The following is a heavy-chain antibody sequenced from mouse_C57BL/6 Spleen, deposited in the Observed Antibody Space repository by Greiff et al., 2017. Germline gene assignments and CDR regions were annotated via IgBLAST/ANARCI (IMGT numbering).Heavy chain of an antibody. D-gene: IGHD5-2*01. J-gene: IGHJ4*01. CDR3: ARRGIPLSGTAMDY. CDR2: IYPGSGST. Sequence: QVQLQQPGAELVKPGASVKMSCKASGYTFTSYWITWVKQRPGQGLEWIGDIYPGSGSTNYNEKFKSKATLTVDTSSSTAYMQLSSLTSEDSAVYYCARRGIPLSGTAMDYWGQGTSGTVSS. CDR1: GYTFTSYW. V-gene: IGHV1-55*01.